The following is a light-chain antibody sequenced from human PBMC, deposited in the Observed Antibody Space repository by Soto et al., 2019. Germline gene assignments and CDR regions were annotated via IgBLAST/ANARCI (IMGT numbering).Light chain of an antibody. CDR3: QQYNSFPT. CDR1: HSIGSW. V-gene: IGKV1-5*03. CDR2: KAS. J-gene: IGKJ1*01. Sequence: DIQMTQSPSTLSASVGDRVTITCRASHSIGSWLAWYQQKPGKAPKLLIYKASSLESGVPSRFSGSGSGTEFTLTISSLQPDDFASYYCQQYNSFPTFGQGTKVEIK.